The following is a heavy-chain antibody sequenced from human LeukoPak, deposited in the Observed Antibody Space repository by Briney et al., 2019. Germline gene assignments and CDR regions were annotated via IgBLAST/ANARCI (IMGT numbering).Heavy chain of an antibody. V-gene: IGHV3-30*04. CDR2: ISYDGRKT. Sequence: GGSLRLSCAASGFPFNAYALHWVRQAPGKGLEWVAAISYDGRKTHYADSVKGRFTISRDNSKNTLYLQMNSLRAEDTAVYYCARGPDYYYDSSGYSGPFDYWGQGTLVTVSS. D-gene: IGHD3-22*01. CDR3: ARGPDYYYDSSGYSGPFDY. CDR1: GFPFNAYA. J-gene: IGHJ4*02.